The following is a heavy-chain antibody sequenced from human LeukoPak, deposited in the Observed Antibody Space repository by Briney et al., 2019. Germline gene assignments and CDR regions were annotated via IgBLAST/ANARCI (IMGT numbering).Heavy chain of an antibody. CDR2: ISGSGGST. CDR3: AKDGIXXXRPWYYFDY. J-gene: IGHJ4*02. V-gene: IGHV3-23*01. CDR1: GFTSSSYA. Sequence: GGSLRLSCAASGFTSSSYAMSWVRQAPGKGPEWVSAISGSGGSTYYADSVKGRFTISRDNSKNTLYLQMNSLRAEDTAVYYCAKDGIXXXRPWYYFDYWGQGTLVTVSX. D-gene: IGHD2-15*01.